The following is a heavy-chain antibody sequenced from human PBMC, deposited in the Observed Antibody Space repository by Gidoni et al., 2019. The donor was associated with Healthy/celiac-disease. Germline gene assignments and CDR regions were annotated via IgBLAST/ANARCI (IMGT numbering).Heavy chain of an antibody. D-gene: IGHD5-18*01. CDR1: GFPFSSYA. J-gene: IGHJ4*02. V-gene: IGHV3-23*01. CDR3: AKDPFKIQLWLRVPYYFDY. CDR2: ISGSGGST. Sequence: EVQLLESGGGLVQPGGSLRLSCAASGFPFSSYALSWVRQAPGKGLEWVSAISGSGGSTYYADSVKGRFTISRDNSKNTLYLQMNSLRAEDTAVYYCAKDPFKIQLWLRVPYYFDYWGQGTLVTVSS.